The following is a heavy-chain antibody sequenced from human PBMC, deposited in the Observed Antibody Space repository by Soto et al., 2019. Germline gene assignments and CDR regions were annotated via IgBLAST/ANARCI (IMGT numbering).Heavy chain of an antibody. CDR1: GFTFISYA. CDR3: ANTPLFISYYYDSSGYYSPQWYYFDY. V-gene: IGHV3-23*01. J-gene: IGHJ4*02. CDR2: ISGSGGNT. D-gene: IGHD3-22*01. Sequence: GGSVRLSGAASGFTFISYALSWVRQAPGKGLEWVSAISGSGGNTYYADSVKGRFTISRDNSKNTLYLQMNSLRAEDTAVYYCANTPLFISYYYDSSGYYSPQWYYFDYWGQGTLVTVSS.